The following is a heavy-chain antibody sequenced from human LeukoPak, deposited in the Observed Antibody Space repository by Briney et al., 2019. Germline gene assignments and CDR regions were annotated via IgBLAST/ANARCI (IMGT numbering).Heavy chain of an antibody. D-gene: IGHD3-9*01. CDR2: INWNGGST. CDR1: GFTFDDYG. J-gene: IGHJ4*02. CDR3: ARVDILTGYYPFDY. Sequence: GGSLSLSCAASGFTFDDYGMSWVRHAPGRGLEWVFGINWNGGSTGYADSVKGRYTISRDNAKNSLYLQMNSLRAEDTALYHCARVDILTGYYPFDYWGQGTLVTVSS. V-gene: IGHV3-20*01.